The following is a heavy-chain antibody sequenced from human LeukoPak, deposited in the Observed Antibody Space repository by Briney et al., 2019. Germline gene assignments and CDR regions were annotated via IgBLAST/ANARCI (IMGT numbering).Heavy chain of an antibody. Sequence: PSETLSLTCTVSGGSISSYYWSWIRQPPGKGLEWIGYIYYSGSTNYNPSLKSRVTISVDTSKNQFSLKLSSVTAADTAVYYCARHRKAAAPDYWGQGTLVTVSS. CDR1: GGSISSYY. CDR3: ARHRKAAAPDY. V-gene: IGHV4-59*08. J-gene: IGHJ4*02. D-gene: IGHD6-13*01. CDR2: IYYSGST.